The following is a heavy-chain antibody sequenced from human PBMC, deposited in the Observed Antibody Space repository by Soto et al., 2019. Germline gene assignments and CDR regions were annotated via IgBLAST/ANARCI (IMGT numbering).Heavy chain of an antibody. CDR2: ISYDGSNK. V-gene: IGHV3-30*18. CDR3: AKDGQGNFWSGLYYYYYYMDV. Sequence: GGSLRLSCAASGFTFSSYGMHWVRQAPGKGLEWVAVISYDGSNKYYADSVKGRFTISRDKSKHTLYLQMNSLRAEDTAVYYCAKDGQGNFWSGLYYYYYYMDVWGKGTTVTVSS. D-gene: IGHD3-3*01. J-gene: IGHJ6*03. CDR1: GFTFSSYG.